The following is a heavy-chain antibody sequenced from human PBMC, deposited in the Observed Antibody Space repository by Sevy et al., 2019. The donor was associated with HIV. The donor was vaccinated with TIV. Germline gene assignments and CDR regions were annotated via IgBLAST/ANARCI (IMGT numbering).Heavy chain of an antibody. Sequence: GSLRLSCTVSGGSISSYYLSWIRQPAGKGLEWIGRIYTTGSTNYNPSIKSRVTMSVDTSQNQFSLKLGSVTAADTAVYYCASGGLNYYYGMDVWGKGTTVTVSS. D-gene: IGHD3-10*01. CDR2: IYTTGST. J-gene: IGHJ6*04. CDR3: ASGGLNYYYGMDV. CDR1: GGSISSYY. V-gene: IGHV4-4*07.